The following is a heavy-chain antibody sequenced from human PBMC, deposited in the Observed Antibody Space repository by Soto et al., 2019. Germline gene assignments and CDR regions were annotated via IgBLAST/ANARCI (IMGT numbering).Heavy chain of an antibody. CDR3: VRGKMREMDTILRDKCFDP. D-gene: IGHD5-18*01. Sequence: SVKVSCNAAGGTFNNHASNWWRQAPGEGREWKGGNIPIFGTSNYAQNSQGRVTNAADESTRKDYMELGSLRSEDTAVYYCVRGKMREMDTILRDKCFDPWGQGTLVTVSS. CDR2: NIPIFGTS. V-gene: IGHV1-69*13. J-gene: IGHJ5*02. CDR1: GGTFNNHA.